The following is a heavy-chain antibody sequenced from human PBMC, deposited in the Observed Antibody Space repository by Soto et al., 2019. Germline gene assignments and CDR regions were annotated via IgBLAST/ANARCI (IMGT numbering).Heavy chain of an antibody. V-gene: IGHV3-11*01. D-gene: IGHD2-2*01. J-gene: IGHJ6*02. CDR2: ISSSGSTI. CDR3: ARFAKNCISTSCYDYYYYGMDV. CDR1: GFTFSDYY. Sequence: GGSLRLSCAASGFTFSDYYMSWIRQAPGKGLEWVSYISSSGSTIYYADSVKGRFTISRDNAKNSLYLQMNSLRAEDTAVYYCARFAKNCISTSCYDYYYYGMDVRGQGTTVTVSS.